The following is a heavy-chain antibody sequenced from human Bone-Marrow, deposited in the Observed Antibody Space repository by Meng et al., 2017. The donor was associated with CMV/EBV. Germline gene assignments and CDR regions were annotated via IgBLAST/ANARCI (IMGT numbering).Heavy chain of an antibody. CDR3: ARDVAAAPGGYYYYGMDV. Sequence: GESLKISCAASGFTFSSYAMHWVRQAPGKGLEWVAVISYDGSNKYYADSVKGRFTISRDNSKNTLYLQMNSLRAEDTAVYYCARDVAAAPGGYYYYGMDVWGQGTTVTVFS. CDR1: GFTFSSYA. J-gene: IGHJ6*02. V-gene: IGHV3-30*04. CDR2: ISYDGSNK. D-gene: IGHD6-13*01.